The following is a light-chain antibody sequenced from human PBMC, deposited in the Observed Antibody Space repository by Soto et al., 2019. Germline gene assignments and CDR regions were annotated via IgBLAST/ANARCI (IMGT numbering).Light chain of an antibody. CDR1: SSNIGSNT. CDR2: SNN. Sequence: QPVLTQPPSASGTPGQRVTISCSGSSSNIGSNTVNWYQQLPGTAPKLLIYSNNQRPSGVPDRFSGSKSGTSASLAISGLQSEDEADYYCAAWDDSLNGRGLFGGGTKLTVL. CDR3: AAWDDSLNGRGL. V-gene: IGLV1-44*01. J-gene: IGLJ2*01.